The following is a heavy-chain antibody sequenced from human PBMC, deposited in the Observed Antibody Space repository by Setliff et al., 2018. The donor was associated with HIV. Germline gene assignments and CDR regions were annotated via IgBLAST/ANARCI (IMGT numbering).Heavy chain of an antibody. CDR3: AGDRGSRSSNYYGPSGY. CDR1: GGTLSSNA. D-gene: IGHD3-16*01. V-gene: IGHV1-69*13. Sequence: SVKVSCKASGGTLSSNAISWVRQAPGQGLEWMGGIITLYGTPDFAQKFQGRLIMSVDEATSTAYMELSSLRSEDTAVYFCAGDRGSRSSNYYGPSGYWGQGTQVTVSS. J-gene: IGHJ4*02. CDR2: IITLYGTP.